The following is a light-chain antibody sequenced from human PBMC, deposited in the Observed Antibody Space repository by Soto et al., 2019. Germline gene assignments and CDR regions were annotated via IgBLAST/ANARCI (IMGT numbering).Light chain of an antibody. V-gene: IGLV2-14*01. J-gene: IGLJ1*01. CDR2: AVS. Sequence: QSALTQPASVSGSPGQSITISCTGTSSDVGDYNYVSWYQQHPGKVPKLMIYAVSNRPSGVSNRFSGSKSGNTASLTISGLQAEDEADYYCISYTRSSTPYVFGPGTKSPS. CDR1: SSDVGDYNY. CDR3: ISYTRSSTPYV.